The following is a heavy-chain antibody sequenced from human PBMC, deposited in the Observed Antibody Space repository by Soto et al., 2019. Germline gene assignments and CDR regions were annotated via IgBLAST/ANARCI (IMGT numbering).Heavy chain of an antibody. J-gene: IGHJ6*01. CDR1: GFTFTTYS. D-gene: IGHD1-26*01. CDR3: AGGEIFGGSFLVSEDCYGLDV. Sequence: GGSLRLSCAASGFTFTTYSMNWVRQAPGKGLEWVSYISSTSSTIYYADSVKGRFTISRDNAKNSLYLQMNSLRDEDTAVYYCAGGEIFGGSFLVSEDCYGLDVWGQGTTVIVSS. V-gene: IGHV3-48*02. CDR2: ISSTSSTI.